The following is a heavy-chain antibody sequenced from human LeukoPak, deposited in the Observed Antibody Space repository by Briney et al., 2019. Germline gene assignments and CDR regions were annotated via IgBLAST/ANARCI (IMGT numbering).Heavy chain of an antibody. CDR1: GLTFSTYW. V-gene: IGHV3-7*03. D-gene: IGHD2/OR15-2a*01. CDR2: MNEDGSKK. J-gene: IGHJ3*02. CDR3: ARAMNNAFTI. Sequence: PGGSLRLSCTASGLTFSTYWMSWVRQAPGKGLEWVANMNEDGSKKYYVGSVRGRFTISRDNAKTSLYLQMSSLRAEDTAVYYCARAMNNAFTIWGQGAMVTVSS.